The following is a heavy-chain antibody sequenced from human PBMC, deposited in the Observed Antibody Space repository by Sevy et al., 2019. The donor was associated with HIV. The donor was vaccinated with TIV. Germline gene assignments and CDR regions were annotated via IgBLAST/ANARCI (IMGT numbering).Heavy chain of an antibody. CDR1: GGCMSSYY. J-gene: IGHJ4*02. CDR2: IYYSGST. V-gene: IGHV4-59*01. CDR3: ARSEVRGSSWYAY. Sequence: SETLSLTCTVSGGCMSSYYWSWIRQPPGKGLESIGYIYYSGSTNYNPSLKSRVTISVDTSKNQFSLKLSSVTAADTAVYYCARSEVRGSSWYAYWGQGSLVTVSS. D-gene: IGHD6-13*01.